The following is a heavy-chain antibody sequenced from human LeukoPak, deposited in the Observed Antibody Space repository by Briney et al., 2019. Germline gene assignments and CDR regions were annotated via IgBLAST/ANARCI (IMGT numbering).Heavy chain of an antibody. D-gene: IGHD3-10*01. CDR1: GFTLSSYA. CDR2: IYSGGNT. Sequence: GWSLSLSCAASGFTLSSYAMSWVRQAPGKGLEWVSVIYSGGNTFYADSVKGRFTISRDNSKNTLYLQMNSLRAEDTAVYYCAKGLNYGLDYWGQGTLVIVSS. J-gene: IGHJ4*02. V-gene: IGHV3-53*01. CDR3: AKGLNYGLDY.